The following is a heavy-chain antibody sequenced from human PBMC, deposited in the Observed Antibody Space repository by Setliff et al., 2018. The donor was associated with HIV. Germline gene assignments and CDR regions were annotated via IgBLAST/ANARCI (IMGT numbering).Heavy chain of an antibody. V-gene: IGHV4-31*03. CDR2: IFYSGST. J-gene: IGHJ4*02. Sequence: SETLSLTCTVSGGPMNTGGYYWSWIRHHPGKGLEWVGYIFYSGSTYYNPSLEGRLTISIDTSKNQFFLKLRSVTAADTAVYFCARATESSYDLLTAFWFFDSWGQGTPVTVSS. CDR3: ARATESSYDLLTAFWFFDS. D-gene: IGHD3-9*01. CDR1: GGPMNTGGYY.